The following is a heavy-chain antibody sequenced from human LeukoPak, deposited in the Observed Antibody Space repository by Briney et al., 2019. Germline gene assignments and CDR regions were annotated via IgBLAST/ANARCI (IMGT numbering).Heavy chain of an antibody. J-gene: IGHJ4*02. V-gene: IGHV3-49*03. Sequence: PGRSLRLSCTASGFTFGDYAMSWFRQAPGKGLEWVGFIRSKAYGGTTEYAASVKGRFTISRDDSKSIAYLQMNSLKTEDTAVYYCTRGGTDSSGYYYGYYFDYWGQGTLVTV. CDR2: IRSKAYGGTT. CDR1: GFTFGDYA. D-gene: IGHD3-22*01. CDR3: TRGGTDSSGYYYGYYFDY.